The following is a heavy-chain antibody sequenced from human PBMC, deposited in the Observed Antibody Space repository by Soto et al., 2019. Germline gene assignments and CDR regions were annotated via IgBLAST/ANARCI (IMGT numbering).Heavy chain of an antibody. Sequence: SETLSLTCAVYGGSFSGYYWSWIRQPPGKGLEWIGEINHSGSTNYNPSLKSRVTISVDTSKNQFSLKLSSVTAADTAVYYCAWGSVVVTAPFDYWGQGTLVTVSS. CDR2: INHSGST. J-gene: IGHJ4*02. CDR1: GGSFSGYY. CDR3: AWGSVVVTAPFDY. V-gene: IGHV4-34*01. D-gene: IGHD2-21*02.